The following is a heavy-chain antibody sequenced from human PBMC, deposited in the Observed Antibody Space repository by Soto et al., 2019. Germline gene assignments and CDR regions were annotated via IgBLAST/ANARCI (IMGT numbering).Heavy chain of an antibody. J-gene: IGHJ4*02. CDR1: GSTLNNYG. V-gene: IGHV3-33*03. Sequence: LRLSCVGSGSTLNNYGVHWVRQAPGKGLEWVALMWYDGLRQTYLDSVRGRFTVSRDSSTNTIYLQMNSLRVEDTGNYFCVKESTPPFFDSWGQGTPVTVSS. D-gene: IGHD2-15*01. CDR2: MWYDGLRQ. CDR3: VKESTPPFFDS.